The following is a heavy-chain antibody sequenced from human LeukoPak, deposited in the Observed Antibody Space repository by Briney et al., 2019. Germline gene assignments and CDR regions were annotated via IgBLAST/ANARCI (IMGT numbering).Heavy chain of an antibody. CDR3: AKGRFLEWYFDY. CDR1: GFTFSSXX. V-gene: IGHV3-30*02. CDR2: IRYDGSNK. J-gene: IGHJ4*02. Sequence: SGFTFSSXXXXXVXXXPGXXXXXXAFIRYDGSNKYYADSVKGRFTISRDNSKNTLYLQMNSLRAEDTAVYYCAKGRFLEWYFDYWGQGTLVTVSS. D-gene: IGHD3-3*01.